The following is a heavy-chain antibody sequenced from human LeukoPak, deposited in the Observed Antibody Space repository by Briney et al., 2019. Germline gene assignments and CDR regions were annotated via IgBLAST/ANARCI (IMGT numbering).Heavy chain of an antibody. CDR2: IYHSGST. Sequence: SETLSLTCTVSGYSISSGYYWGWIRQPPGKGLEWIGSIYHSGSTYYNPSLKSRVTISVDTSKNQFSLKLSSVTAADTAVYYCARDSGDIVAFDYWGQGTLVTVSS. D-gene: IGHD5-12*01. CDR1: GYSISSGYY. V-gene: IGHV4-38-2*02. CDR3: ARDSGDIVAFDY. J-gene: IGHJ4*02.